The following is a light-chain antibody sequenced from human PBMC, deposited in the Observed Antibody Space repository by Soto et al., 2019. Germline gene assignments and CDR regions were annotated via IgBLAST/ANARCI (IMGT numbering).Light chain of an antibody. CDR1: QSVSSN. Sequence: EMVLTQSPVTLSVSPGERATLSCRASQSVSSNLAWYQHRPGQAPRLLIFGASTRATGVPARFSGGGSGTEFTLTISSLQSEDFALYYCQQHMHWPRTFGQATKVDIK. V-gene: IGKV3-15*01. CDR2: GAS. J-gene: IGKJ1*01. CDR3: QQHMHWPRT.